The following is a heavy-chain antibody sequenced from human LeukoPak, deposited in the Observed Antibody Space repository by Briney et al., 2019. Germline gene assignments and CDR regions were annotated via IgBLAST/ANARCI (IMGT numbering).Heavy chain of an antibody. D-gene: IGHD4-23*01. Sequence: ASVKVSCRASGYTFTGYYMHWVRQAPGQGLEWMGWINPNSGGTNYAQKFQGRVTMTRDTSISTAYMELSRLRSDDTAVYYCARDPDYGGNSGLDPWGQGTLVTVSS. CDR3: ARDPDYGGNSGLDP. CDR1: GYTFTGYY. V-gene: IGHV1-2*02. CDR2: INPNSGGT. J-gene: IGHJ5*02.